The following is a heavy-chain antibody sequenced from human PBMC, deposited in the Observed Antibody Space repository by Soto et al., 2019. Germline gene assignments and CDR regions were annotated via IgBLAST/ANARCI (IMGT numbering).Heavy chain of an antibody. D-gene: IGHD3-10*01. Sequence: QVQLVQSGAEVKKPGSSVKVSCKASGGTFSNFAINWLRQAPGQGLEWMGGVNPIFHTPLYAQRFQGRVTITADTPTRTADRERSSLRSEDTAVYYCASPDRGNGALDIGGQGTMVTVSS. J-gene: IGHJ3*02. CDR3: ASPDRGNGALDI. CDR2: VNPIFHTP. CDR1: GGTFSNFA. V-gene: IGHV1-69*06.